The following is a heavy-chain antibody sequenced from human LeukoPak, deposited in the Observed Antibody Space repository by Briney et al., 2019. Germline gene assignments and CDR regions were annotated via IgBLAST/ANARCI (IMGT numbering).Heavy chain of an antibody. Sequence: SETLSLTCTVSGGSISSYYWSWIRQPAGKGPGWIGRIYASGSTNYNPSLKSRVTMSVDTSKNQFSLKLSSVTAADTAVYYCARGDRAVAGAWGWFDPWGQGTLVTVSS. CDR3: ARGDRAVAGAWGWFDP. V-gene: IGHV4-4*07. CDR1: GGSISSYY. D-gene: IGHD6-19*01. CDR2: IYASGST. J-gene: IGHJ5*02.